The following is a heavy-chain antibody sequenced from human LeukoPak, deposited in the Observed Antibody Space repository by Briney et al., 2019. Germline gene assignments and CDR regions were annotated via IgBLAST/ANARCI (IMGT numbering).Heavy chain of an antibody. CDR2: IYYSGST. CDR1: GDSISSGGYS. J-gene: IGHJ4*02. CDR3: ARVVIAVAGTIDY. D-gene: IGHD6-19*01. Sequence: SETLSLTCAVSGDSISSGGYSWSWIRQPPGKGLEWIGYIYYSGSTYYNPSLKSRAIISVDKSKNQFSLKLSSVTAADTAVYYCARVVIAVAGTIDYWGQGTLVTVSS. V-gene: IGHV4-30-4*07.